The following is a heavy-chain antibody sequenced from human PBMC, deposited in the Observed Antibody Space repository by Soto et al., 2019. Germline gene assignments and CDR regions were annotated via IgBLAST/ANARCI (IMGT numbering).Heavy chain of an antibody. CDR2: IVADGVTT. D-gene: IGHD3-22*01. CDR1: GFTFSNSA. Sequence: GGSLRLSCAASGFTFSNSAMNWVRQAPGKGLEWVSAIVADGVTTYYVDSVKGRFTVSRDSSKNTLYLQMNSLRAEDTAVYYCVFPSSGKYFFDYWGQGALVTVSS. V-gene: IGHV3-23*01. CDR3: VFPSSGKYFFDY. J-gene: IGHJ4*02.